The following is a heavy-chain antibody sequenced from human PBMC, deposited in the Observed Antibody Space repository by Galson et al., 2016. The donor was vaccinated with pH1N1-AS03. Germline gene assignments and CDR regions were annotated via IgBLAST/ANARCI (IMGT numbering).Heavy chain of an antibody. D-gene: IGHD2-21*01. Sequence: SETLSLTCSVYGGSFSEYSWNWIRQPPGKGLEWIGEITHSGGTNSNPSLESRVTISVDKSKNQFSLRLRSVTAADTAVYYCARSQLWPSPMDHWGQGSLVSVSS. V-gene: IGHV4-34*01. J-gene: IGHJ4*02. CDR1: GGSFSEYS. CDR2: ITHSGGT. CDR3: ARSQLWPSPMDH.